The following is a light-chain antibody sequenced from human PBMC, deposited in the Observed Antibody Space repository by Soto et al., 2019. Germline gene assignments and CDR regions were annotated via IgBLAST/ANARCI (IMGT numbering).Light chain of an antibody. J-gene: IGKJ4*01. CDR1: QSVSSN. Sequence: EIGMTQSPATLSVTPGERATLSCRASQSVSSNLAWYQQKPGQAPRLLIYGASTRATGIPARFSGSASGTEFTLTISSLQSEDFAVYYCQQYIKCPLTFGGGTKVAIK. CDR3: QQYIKCPLT. V-gene: IGKV3-15*01. CDR2: GAS.